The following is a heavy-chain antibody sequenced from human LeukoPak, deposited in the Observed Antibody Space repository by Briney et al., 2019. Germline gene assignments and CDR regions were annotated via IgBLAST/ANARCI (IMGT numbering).Heavy chain of an antibody. V-gene: IGHV4-39*01. J-gene: IGHJ4*02. D-gene: IGHD6-13*01. CDR2: IYYSGST. CDR1: GGSISSSSYY. Sequence: SETLSLTCTVSGGSISSSSYYWGWIRQPPGKGLEWIGSIYYSGSTYYNPSLKSRVTISVDTSKNQSSLKLSSVTAADTAVYYCARRRYSSSWGVDYWGQGTLVTVSS. CDR3: ARRRYSSSWGVDY.